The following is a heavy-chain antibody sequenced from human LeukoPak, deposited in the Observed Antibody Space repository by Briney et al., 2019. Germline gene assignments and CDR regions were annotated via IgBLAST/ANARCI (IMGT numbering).Heavy chain of an antibody. J-gene: IGHJ4*02. CDR1: GFTFDDYA. V-gene: IGHV3-9*01. Sequence: GGSLRLSCAASGFTFDDYAMHWVRQAPGKGLDWVSGISWNSGDIVYADSVKGRFTISRDNAENSLYLQMNSLTSEDTALYYCAKSRYYDILTGQTYYFDYWGQGTLVTVSS. D-gene: IGHD3-9*01. CDR2: ISWNSGDI. CDR3: AKSRYYDILTGQTYYFDY.